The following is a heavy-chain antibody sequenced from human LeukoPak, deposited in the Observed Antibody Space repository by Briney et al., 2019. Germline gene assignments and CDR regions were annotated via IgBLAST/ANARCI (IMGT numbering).Heavy chain of an antibody. CDR3: ARSGWYSNFDY. CDR1: GFTFSNYW. CDR2: IKQDGSEK. Sequence: GGSLRLSCVASGFTFSNYWMSWVRQAPGKGLEWVANIKQDGSEKHYVDSVKGRFTISTDNARNFLYLQMNSLRAEDTAVYSCARSGWYSNFDYWGQGTLVTVSS. J-gene: IGHJ4*02. D-gene: IGHD6-19*01. V-gene: IGHV3-7*04.